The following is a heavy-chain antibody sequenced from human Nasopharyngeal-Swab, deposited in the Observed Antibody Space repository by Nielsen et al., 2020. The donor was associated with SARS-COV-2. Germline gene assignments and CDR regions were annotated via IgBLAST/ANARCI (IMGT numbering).Heavy chain of an antibody. CDR2: INADNGNT. D-gene: IGHD2-2*01. CDR3: ARDDSRREYQLLSALNYYYYGMDV. V-gene: IGHV1-3*01. Sequence: ASVKVSCKASGYTFTSYAMHWVRQAPGQRLEWMGWINADNGNTKYSQKFQGRVTITRDTSASTAYMELSSLRSEDTAVYYCARDDSRREYQLLSALNYYYYGMDVWGQGTMVTVSS. J-gene: IGHJ6*02. CDR1: GYTFTSYA.